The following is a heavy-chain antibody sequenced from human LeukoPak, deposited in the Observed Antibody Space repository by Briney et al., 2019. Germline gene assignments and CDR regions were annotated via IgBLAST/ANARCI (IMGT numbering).Heavy chain of an antibody. D-gene: IGHD3-3*01. CDR3: ARGDTNYDFWSGYSNFDY. CDR1: GYTFTGYY. CDR2: INPNSGGT. Sequence: ASVKVSCKASGYTFTGYYMHWVRQAPGQGLEWMGWINPNSGGTNYAQKFQGRVTMTRDTSISTAYMELSRLRSDDTAVYYCARGDTNYDFWSGYSNFDYWGQGTLVTVSS. J-gene: IGHJ4*02. V-gene: IGHV1-2*02.